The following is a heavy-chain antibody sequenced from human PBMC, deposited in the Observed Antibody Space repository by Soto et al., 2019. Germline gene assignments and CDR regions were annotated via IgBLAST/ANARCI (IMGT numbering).Heavy chain of an antibody. Sequence: GGSLRLSCAASGFTFSSYAMSWVRQAPGKGLEWVSAISGSGGSTYYADSGKGRFTISRDNSKNTLYLQMNSLRAEDTAVYYCAKVLRFLEHGRFDPWGQGTLVTVSS. D-gene: IGHD3-3*01. V-gene: IGHV3-23*01. CDR1: GFTFSSYA. CDR3: AKVLRFLEHGRFDP. CDR2: ISGSGGST. J-gene: IGHJ5*02.